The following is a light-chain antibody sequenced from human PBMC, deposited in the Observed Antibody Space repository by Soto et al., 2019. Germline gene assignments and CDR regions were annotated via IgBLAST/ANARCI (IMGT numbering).Light chain of an antibody. V-gene: IGKV1-5*01. CDR3: QQYNSYWT. Sequence: DIQMTQSPSTLSASVGDRVTITCRASQSISSWLAWYQQKPGKAPKLLIYDASSLESGVPSRFRGSGSGTEFTLTISRLQPDDFACFYCQQYNSYWTFGQGTKVDIK. J-gene: IGKJ1*01. CDR1: QSISSW. CDR2: DAS.